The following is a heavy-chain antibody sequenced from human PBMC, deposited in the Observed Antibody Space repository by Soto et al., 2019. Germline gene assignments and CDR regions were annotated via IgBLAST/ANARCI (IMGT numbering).Heavy chain of an antibody. CDR3: ARDRSGIAAAGRPTDAFDI. Sequence: ASVKVYSKSSAYTFTIYDIHCVRLAPRQGLEWMGWINPNSGGTNYAQKFQGWVTMTRDTSISTAYMELSRLRSDDTAVYYCARDRSGIAAAGRPTDAFDIWGQGTMVTVSS. CDR1: AYTFTIYD. CDR2: INPNSGGT. V-gene: IGHV1-2*04. J-gene: IGHJ3*02. D-gene: IGHD6-13*01.